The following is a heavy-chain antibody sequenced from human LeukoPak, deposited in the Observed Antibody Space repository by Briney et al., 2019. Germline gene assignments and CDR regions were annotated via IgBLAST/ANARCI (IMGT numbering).Heavy chain of an antibody. V-gene: IGHV3-30*02. CDR1: GFTFSDYG. Sequence: GGSLRLSCAASGFTFSDYGMHWVRQAPGKGLEWVTFITYDGNNKYYTDSVKGRFTISRDISNNMLYLQMNSLRPEDTAVYYCAKEGTMSSGTRDFDYWGQGTLVTVSS. CDR2: ITYDGNNK. D-gene: IGHD1-1*01. CDR3: AKEGTMSSGTRDFDY. J-gene: IGHJ4*02.